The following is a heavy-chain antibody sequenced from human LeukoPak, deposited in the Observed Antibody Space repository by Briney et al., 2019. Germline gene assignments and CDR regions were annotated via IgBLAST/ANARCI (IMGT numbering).Heavy chain of an antibody. J-gene: IGHJ1*01. V-gene: IGHV3-74*01. CDR3: AKEDIEWVNPVLH. CDR2: INSDGSST. Sequence: PGGSLRLSCAASGFTFSSYWMHWVRQAPGKGLVWVSRINSDGSSTSYADSVKGRFTISRDNAKNTLYLQMNSLRAEDTAVYFCAKEDIEWVNPVLHWGQGTLVTVSS. CDR1: GFTFSSYW. D-gene: IGHD5-12*01.